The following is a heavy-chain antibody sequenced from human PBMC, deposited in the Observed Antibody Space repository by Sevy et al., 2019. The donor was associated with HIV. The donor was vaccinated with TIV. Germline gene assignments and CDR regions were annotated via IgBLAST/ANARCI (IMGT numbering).Heavy chain of an antibody. J-gene: IGHJ4*02. D-gene: IGHD3-22*01. V-gene: IGHV5-51*01. CDR1: GYRFTSYW. Sequence: GESLKISCKASGYRFTSYWIAWVRQMPGKGLEWMGIIYPHDSDIRYSPSLQGQVTISVDKSISTAYLQWSSLKASDTAMYFCARRGYDSTGYPQYYFDNWGQGTLVTVSS. CDR3: ARRGYDSTGYPQYYFDN. CDR2: IYPHDSDI.